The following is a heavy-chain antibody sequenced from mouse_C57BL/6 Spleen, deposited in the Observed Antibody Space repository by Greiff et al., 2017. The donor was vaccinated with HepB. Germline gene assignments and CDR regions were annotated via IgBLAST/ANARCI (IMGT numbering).Heavy chain of an antibody. CDR3: ARTDYYGNPHWYFDV. D-gene: IGHD2-1*01. J-gene: IGHJ1*03. V-gene: IGHV1-55*01. Sequence: QVQLQQPGAELVKPGASVKMSCKASGYTFTSYWITWVKQRPGQGLEWIGDIYPGSGSTNYNEKFKSKATLTVDTSSSTAYMQLSSLTSEDSAVYYCARTDYYGNPHWYFDVWGTGTTVTVSS. CDR1: GYTFTSYW. CDR2: IYPGSGST.